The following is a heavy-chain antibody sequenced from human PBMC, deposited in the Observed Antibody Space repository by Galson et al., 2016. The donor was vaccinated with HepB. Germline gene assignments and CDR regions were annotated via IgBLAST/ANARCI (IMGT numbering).Heavy chain of an antibody. CDR2: IDREDDK. CDR3: AREYSRGGIALDV. Sequence: PALVKPTQTLTLTCAFSGFSLNRDATGVSWIRQPPGKGLEWLARIDREDDKFFLASLKTRLSISKDTPKNQVVLTLTNVDPADTATYFCAREYSRGGIALDVWGQGTTVTVSS. D-gene: IGHD3-10*01. J-gene: IGHJ6*02. CDR1: GFSLNRDATG. V-gene: IGHV2-70*04.